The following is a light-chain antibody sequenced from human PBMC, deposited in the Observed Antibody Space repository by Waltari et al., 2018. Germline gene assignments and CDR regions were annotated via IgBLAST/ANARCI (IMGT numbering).Light chain of an antibody. CDR2: EAS. Sequence: DIQMTQSPSTLSASVGDTVSITCRASQSIRSWLAWYPRKPGKAPKLLIYEASTLESGVPSRFSGSGSGTEFTLVISSLQPEDFASYHCQQYDRYPWTFGLGTEVEIK. J-gene: IGKJ1*01. CDR3: QQYDRYPWT. CDR1: QSIRSW. V-gene: IGKV1-5*03.